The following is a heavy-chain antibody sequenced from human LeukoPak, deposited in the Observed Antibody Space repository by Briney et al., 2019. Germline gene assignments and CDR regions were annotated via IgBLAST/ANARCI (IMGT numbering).Heavy chain of an antibody. Sequence: SETLSLTCAVYGGSFRGYYWSWIRQPPGKGLEWVGEINHSGSTNHNPSLKSRVTITIDTSKNQFSLKLSSVTAADTAVYYCARGPYSPPPDSYYGIDVWGKGTPVTVSS. CDR3: ARGPYSPPPDSYYGIDV. J-gene: IGHJ6*04. V-gene: IGHV4-34*01. CDR1: GGSFRGYY. D-gene: IGHD6-13*01. CDR2: INHSGST.